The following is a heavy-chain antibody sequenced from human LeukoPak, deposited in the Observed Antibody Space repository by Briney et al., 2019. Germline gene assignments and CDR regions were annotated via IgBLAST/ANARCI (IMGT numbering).Heavy chain of an antibody. D-gene: IGHD3-3*01. CDR2: IYSGGIT. V-gene: IGHV3-66*02. CDR3: VRGRGWIGYTCRNNWFDP. J-gene: IGHJ5*02. Sequence: GGSLTLSCAASGFTVSNNYISWVRQAPERGLEWVSVIYSGGITYYTGSVKGRFTISRDNSKNMVYLQMNSLRAEDTAVDHWVRGRGWIGYTCRNNWFDPWGQGTLVTGSS. CDR1: GFTVSNNY.